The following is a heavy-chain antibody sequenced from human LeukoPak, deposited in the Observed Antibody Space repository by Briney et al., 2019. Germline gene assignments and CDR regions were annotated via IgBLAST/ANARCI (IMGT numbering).Heavy chain of an antibody. CDR3: ARDPLHYYDSSGYLFDY. V-gene: IGHV3-30*03. J-gene: IGHJ4*02. D-gene: IGHD3-22*01. Sequence: PGGSLRLSCAASGFSFSSHGMSWVRQAPGKGLEWVAVISYDGSNKYYADSVKGRFTISRDNSKNTLYLQMNSLRAEDTAVYYCARDPLHYYDSSGYLFDYWGQGTLVTVSS. CDR1: GFSFSSHG. CDR2: ISYDGSNK.